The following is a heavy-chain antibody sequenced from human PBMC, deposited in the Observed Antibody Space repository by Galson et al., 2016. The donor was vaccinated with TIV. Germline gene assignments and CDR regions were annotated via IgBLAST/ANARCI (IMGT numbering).Heavy chain of an antibody. Sequence: ALVKPTQTLTLTCTFSGFSLTTHGMCVSWIRQPPGKALEWLARTDWDGDKFYSTPLQTRLSISKDTSRNRVVLTLSNVDPVDTATYFCARSSIRDVSTHRFLGYWGPGTPVTVSP. CDR2: TDWDGDK. J-gene: IGHJ4*03. D-gene: IGHD5-24*01. CDR3: ARSSIRDVSTHRFLGY. V-gene: IGHV2-70*17. CDR1: GFSLTTHGMC.